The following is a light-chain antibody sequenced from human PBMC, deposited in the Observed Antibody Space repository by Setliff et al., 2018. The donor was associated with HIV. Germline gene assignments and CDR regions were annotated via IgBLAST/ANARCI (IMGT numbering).Light chain of an antibody. V-gene: IGLV1-44*01. CDR3: AAWDDRLNGFYV. CDR1: NSNIGSNT. Sequence: QSVLTQPHSASGTPGQRVTISCSGSNSNIGSNTVNWYQQLPGTAPKLFIYSNDQRPSGVPDRFSGSKSGTSASLAISGLQSEDEANYYCAAWDDRLNGFYVFATGTKVTVL. CDR2: SND. J-gene: IGLJ1*01.